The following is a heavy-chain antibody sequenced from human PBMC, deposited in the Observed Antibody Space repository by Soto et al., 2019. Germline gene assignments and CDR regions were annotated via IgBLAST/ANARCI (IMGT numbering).Heavy chain of an antibody. V-gene: IGHV3-15*01. J-gene: IGHJ6*02. D-gene: IGHD3-10*01. CDR1: GFTFSNAW. Sequence: EVQLVESGGGLVKPGGSLRLSCAASGFTFSNAWMSWVRQAPGKGLEWVGRIKSKTDGGTTDYAAPVKGRFTISRDDSKNTLYLQMNSLKTEDTAVYYCTTDHKYYFVAYDVWGQGTTVTVSS. CDR3: TTDHKYYFVAYDV. CDR2: IKSKTDGGTT.